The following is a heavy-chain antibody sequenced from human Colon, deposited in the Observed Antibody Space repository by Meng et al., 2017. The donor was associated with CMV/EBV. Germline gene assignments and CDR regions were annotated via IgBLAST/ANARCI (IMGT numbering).Heavy chain of an antibody. CDR3: AKYYPTIFGVLQRSDYFDY. CDR2: ITGASDYI. CDR1: GFNFSTYI. V-gene: IGHV3-21*04. J-gene: IGHJ4*02. D-gene: IGHD3-3*01. Sequence: GGSLRLSCSASGFNFSTYIFNWVRHVPGKGLEWVGSITGASDYIYHVASLRGRFTISRDNAKNSVYLQMKSLRTEDTAIYYCAKYYPTIFGVLQRSDYFDYWGQGTLVTVSS.